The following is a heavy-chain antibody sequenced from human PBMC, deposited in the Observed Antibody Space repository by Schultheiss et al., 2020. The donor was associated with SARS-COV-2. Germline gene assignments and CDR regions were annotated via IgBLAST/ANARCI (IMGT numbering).Heavy chain of an antibody. CDR3: ARDERLEWLPLYYFDY. CDR1: GFTVSSNY. D-gene: IGHD3-3*01. J-gene: IGHJ4*02. V-gene: IGHV3-21*01. Sequence: GGSLRLSCAASGFTVSSNYMSWVRQAPGKGLEWVSSISSSSSYIYYADSVKGRFTISRDNAKNSLYLQMNSLRAEGTAVYYCARDERLEWLPLYYFDYWGQGTLVTVSS. CDR2: ISSSSSYI.